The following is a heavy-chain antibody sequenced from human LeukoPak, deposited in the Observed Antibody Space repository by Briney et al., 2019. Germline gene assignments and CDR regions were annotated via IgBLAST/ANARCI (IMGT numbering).Heavy chain of an antibody. CDR3: ARDPGSGSSWYAYYFDY. Sequence: SETLSLTCTDSGGSISSYYWSWIRQPPGKGLEWIGYIYYSGSTNYNPSLKSRVTISVDTSKNQSSLKLSSVTAADTAVYYYARDPGSGSSWYAYYFDYWGQGTLVTVSS. CDR2: IYYSGST. V-gene: IGHV4-59*01. J-gene: IGHJ4*02. CDR1: GGSISSYY. D-gene: IGHD6-13*01.